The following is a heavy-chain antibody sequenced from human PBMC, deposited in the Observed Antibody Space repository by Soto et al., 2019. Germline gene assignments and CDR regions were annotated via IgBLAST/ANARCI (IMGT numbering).Heavy chain of an antibody. J-gene: IGHJ6*02. V-gene: IGHV3-21*01. CDR1: GFTFSSYS. Sequence: VGSLRLSCAASGFTFSSYSMNWVRQAPGKGLEWVSSISSSSSYIYYADSVKGRFTISRDNAKNSLYLQMNSLRAEDTAVYYCARDQGGYGSGSYYSWGYYYYYGMDVWGQGTTVTVSS. D-gene: IGHD3-10*01. CDR3: ARDQGGYGSGSYYSWGYYYYYGMDV. CDR2: ISSSSSYI.